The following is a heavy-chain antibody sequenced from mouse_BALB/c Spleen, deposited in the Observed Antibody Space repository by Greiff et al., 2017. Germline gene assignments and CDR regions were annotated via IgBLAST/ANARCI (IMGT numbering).Heavy chain of an antibody. J-gene: IGHJ1*01. CDR3: ARQNYYYGSSYDDWYFDV. CDR1: GFSLTSYG. Sequence: VKLVESGPDLVAPSQSLSITCTVSGFSLTSYGVHWVRQPPGKGLEWLVVIWSDGSTTYNSALKSRLSISKDNSKSQVFLKMNSLQTDDTAMYYCARQNYYYGSSYDDWYFDVWGAGTTVTVSS. D-gene: IGHD1-1*01. CDR2: IWSDGST. V-gene: IGHV2-6-2*01.